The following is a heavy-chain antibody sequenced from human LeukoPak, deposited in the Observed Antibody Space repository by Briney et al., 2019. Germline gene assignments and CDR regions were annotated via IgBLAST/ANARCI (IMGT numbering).Heavy chain of an antibody. D-gene: IGHD3-3*01. V-gene: IGHV3-23*01. CDR2: ISGSGDST. J-gene: IGHJ4*02. CDR3: NNNDFWSGYPC. Sequence: PGGSLRLSCAASGFTFSNYAMRWVRQAPGKGLEWVSGISGSGDSTYYADSVKGRFTISRDNAKNSLYLQMNSLRAEDTAVYYCNNNDFWSGYPCWGQGTLVTVSS. CDR1: GFTFSNYA.